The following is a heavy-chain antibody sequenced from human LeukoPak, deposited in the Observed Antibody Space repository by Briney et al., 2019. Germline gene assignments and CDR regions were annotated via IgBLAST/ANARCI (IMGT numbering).Heavy chain of an antibody. D-gene: IGHD3-22*01. CDR1: GYTFTVYY. CDR3: ARGSRHYYDSSGSSNWFDP. CDR2: INPNSGGT. V-gene: IGHV1-2*02. J-gene: IGHJ5*02. Sequence: GASVKVSCKASGYTFTVYYMHWVRQAPGQGLEWMGWINPNSGGTNYAQKFQGRVTMTRDTSISTAYMELSRLRSDDTAVYYCARGSRHYYDSSGSSNWFDPWGQGTLVTVSS.